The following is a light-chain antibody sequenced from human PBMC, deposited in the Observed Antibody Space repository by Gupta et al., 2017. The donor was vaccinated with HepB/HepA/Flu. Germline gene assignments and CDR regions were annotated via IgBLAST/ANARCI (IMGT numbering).Light chain of an antibody. V-gene: IGKV1-39*01. CDR3: QQSYSVPWT. CDR2: ATS. J-gene: IGKJ1*01. Sequence: DIQMTQSPSSLSASIGDRVTITCRASQNIDHFFNWYQQKPGKAPNLLIYATSTLQSGVPSRLSGAGSGTDFTLTISSRQPEDFATYYGQQSYSVPWTFGKGTQVEIK. CDR1: QNIDHF.